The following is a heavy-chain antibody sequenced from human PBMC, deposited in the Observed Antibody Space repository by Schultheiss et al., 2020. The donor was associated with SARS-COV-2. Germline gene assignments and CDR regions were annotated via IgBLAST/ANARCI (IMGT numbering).Heavy chain of an antibody. CDR3: ARDLRPLRFHTGGYFDY. D-gene: IGHD3-3*01. CDR2: IYYSGNT. J-gene: IGHJ4*02. Sequence: SQTLSLTCTVSGGSINSGPYCWSWIRQHPGKGLEWIGYIYYSGNTYYNPSLQSRVTISIDTSKNQFSLKLSSVTAADTAVYYCARDLRPLRFHTGGYFDYWGQGTLVTVSS. V-gene: IGHV4-31*03. CDR1: GGSINSGPYC.